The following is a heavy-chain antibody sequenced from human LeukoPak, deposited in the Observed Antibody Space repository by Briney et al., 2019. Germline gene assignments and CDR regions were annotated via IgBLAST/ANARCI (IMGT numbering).Heavy chain of an antibody. V-gene: IGHV4-59*01. CDR1: GFSITTYY. Sequence: PSETLSLTCTVSGFSITTYYWSWIRQSPGNGLEWIGRIHSSGSTTYNPSLKSRVTISVDTSKNQFSLHLSSVTAADTAVYYCARDIREVGESHYFDYWGQGTLVTVTS. D-gene: IGHD1-26*01. J-gene: IGHJ4*02. CDR2: IHSSGST. CDR3: ARDIREVGESHYFDY.